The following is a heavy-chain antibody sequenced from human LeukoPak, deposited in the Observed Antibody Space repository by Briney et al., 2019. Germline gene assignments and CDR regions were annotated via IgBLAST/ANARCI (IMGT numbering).Heavy chain of an antibody. Sequence: PGGSLRLSCAASGFTVSSNYMSWVRQAPGKGLEWLSDIRSDSSTKYYADSVEGRFTISRDNHQHSLYLQMNSQRAEGSGVYFRARDYRRLHGDFDASGPGTPVTVSS. CDR2: IRSDSSTK. CDR1: GFTVSSNY. CDR3: ARDYRRLHGDFDA. J-gene: IGHJ3*01. V-gene: IGHV3-48*01.